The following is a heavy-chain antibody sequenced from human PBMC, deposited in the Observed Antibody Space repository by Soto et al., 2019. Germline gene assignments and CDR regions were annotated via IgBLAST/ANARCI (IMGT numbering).Heavy chain of an antibody. V-gene: IGHV3-30*18. CDR1: GFTFSSYG. CDR2: ISYDGSNK. CDR3: AQGRIGWSSSLAPYYFDY. Sequence: QVQLVESGGGVVQPGRSLRLSCAASGFTFSSYGMHWVRQAPGKGLEWVAVISYDGSNKYYADSVKGRFTISRDNAKNTRYLQMSSLRAEDTAVYYCAQGRIGWSSSLAPYYFDYWGQGTLVTVSS. D-gene: IGHD6-6*01. J-gene: IGHJ4*02.